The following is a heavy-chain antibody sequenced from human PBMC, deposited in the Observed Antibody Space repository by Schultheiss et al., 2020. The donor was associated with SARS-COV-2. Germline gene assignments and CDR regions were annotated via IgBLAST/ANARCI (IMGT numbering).Heavy chain of an antibody. CDR2: IKQDGSEK. V-gene: IGHV3-7*03. Sequence: GGSLRLSCTGSGFTFSSYAMHWVRQAPGKGLEWVANIKQDGSEKYYVDSVKGRFTISRDNAKNSLYLQMNSLRAEDTAVYYCARDLGIFKGYCSSTSCYRKDDYWGQGTLVTVSS. CDR3: ARDLGIFKGYCSSTSCYRKDDY. CDR1: GFTFSSYA. D-gene: IGHD2-2*01. J-gene: IGHJ4*02.